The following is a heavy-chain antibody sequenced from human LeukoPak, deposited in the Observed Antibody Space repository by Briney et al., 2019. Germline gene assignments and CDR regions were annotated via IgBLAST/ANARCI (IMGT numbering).Heavy chain of an antibody. CDR3: ARCHDYGDYEDAFAI. CDR2: IYYSGST. CDR1: GGSISSYY. J-gene: IGHJ3*02. D-gene: IGHD4-17*01. V-gene: IGHV4-59*08. Sequence: SETLSLTCTVSGGSISSYYSSWIRQPPGKGLEWIGYIYYSGSTNYNPSLKSRVTISVDTSKNQFSLKLSSVTAADTAVYYCARCHDYGDYEDAFAIWGQGTMVTVSS.